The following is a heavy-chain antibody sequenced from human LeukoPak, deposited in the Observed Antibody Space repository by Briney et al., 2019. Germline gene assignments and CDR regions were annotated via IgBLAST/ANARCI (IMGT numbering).Heavy chain of an antibody. CDR2: ISYDGSNK. J-gene: IGHJ4*02. Sequence: GGSLRLSCAASGFTFSSYAMHWVRQAPGKGLEWVAVISYDGSNKYYADSVKGRFTISRDNSKNTLYLQMNSLRAEDTAVYYYARSYLYSSFDYWGQGTLVTVSS. D-gene: IGHD6-13*01. CDR3: ARSYLYSSFDY. CDR1: GFTFSSYA. V-gene: IGHV3-30-3*01.